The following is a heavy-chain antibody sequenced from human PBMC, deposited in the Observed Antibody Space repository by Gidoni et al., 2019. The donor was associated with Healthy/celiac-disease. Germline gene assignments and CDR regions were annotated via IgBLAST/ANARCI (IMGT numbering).Heavy chain of an antibody. V-gene: IGHV4-59*01. CDR2: IYYSGSP. J-gene: IGHJ4*02. CDR1: VGSISSYY. D-gene: IGHD1-1*01. Sequence: QVQLQASGPGLVQPSETLSLYCTVSVGSISSYYWSWIRQPPGKGLEWIGYIYYSGSPNYNPSLKSRVTISVDTSKNQFSLKLSSVTAADTAVYYCAKLPSSAKREPRWGQGTLVTVAS. CDR3: AKLPSSAKREPR.